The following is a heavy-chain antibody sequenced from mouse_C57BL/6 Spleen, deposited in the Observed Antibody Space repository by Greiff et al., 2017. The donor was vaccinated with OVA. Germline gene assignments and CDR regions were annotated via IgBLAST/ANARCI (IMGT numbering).Heavy chain of an antibody. J-gene: IGHJ2*01. V-gene: IGHV14-4*01. CDR3: TLTTVVANYFDY. CDR1: GFNIKDDY. D-gene: IGHD1-1*01. CDR2: IDPENGDT. Sequence: VQLKQSGAELVRPGASVKLSCTASGFNIKDDYMHWVKQRPEQGLEWIGWIDPENGDTEYASKFQGKATITADTSSNTAYLQLSSLTSEDTAVYYCTLTTVVANYFDYWGQGTTLTVSS.